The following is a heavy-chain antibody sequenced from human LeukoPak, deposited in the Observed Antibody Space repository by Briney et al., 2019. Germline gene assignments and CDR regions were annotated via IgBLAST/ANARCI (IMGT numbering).Heavy chain of an antibody. CDR1: EFSVGSNY. J-gene: IGHJ5*01. CDR3: AKDRHAPGRYCSSTSCFPFDS. CDR2: ISGSGGST. Sequence: GGSLRLSCAASEFSVGSNYMTWVRQAPGKGLEWVSGISGSGGSTYYADSVKGRFTISRDNTKNTLYLQMNSLRAEDTAVYYCAKDRHAPGRYCSSTSCFPFDSWGQGTLVTVSS. V-gene: IGHV3-23*01. D-gene: IGHD2-2*01.